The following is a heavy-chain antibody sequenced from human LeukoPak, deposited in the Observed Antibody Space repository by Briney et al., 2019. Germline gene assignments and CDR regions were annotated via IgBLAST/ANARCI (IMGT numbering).Heavy chain of an antibody. V-gene: IGHV1-8*01. J-gene: IGHJ6*02. Sequence: ASVKVSCKASGYTFTSYDINWVRQAPGQGLEWMGWMNPNSGNTGYAQKFQGRVTMTRNSSISTASMELSSLRSDDTAVYYCARTRLERLRYGMDVWGQGTTVTVSS. CDR1: GYTFTSYD. CDR2: MNPNSGNT. D-gene: IGHD3-3*01. CDR3: ARTRLERLRYGMDV.